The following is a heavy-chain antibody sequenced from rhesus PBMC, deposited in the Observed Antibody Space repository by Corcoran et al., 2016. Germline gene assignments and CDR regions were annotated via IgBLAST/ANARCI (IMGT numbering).Heavy chain of an antibody. V-gene: IGHV3-13*01. J-gene: IGHJ4*01. CDR3: TKSRFDY. CDR2: IRKKANSYTT. CDR1: GFTFSYYY. Sequence: EVQLVESGGGLVQPGGSLRLSCAASGFTFSYYYMHWVRQAKGKGLEWVGLIRKKANSYTTEYAAAVKGRFTISRDDSKNTLYLQMSSLKTEDTALYYCTKSRFDYWGQGVLVTVSS.